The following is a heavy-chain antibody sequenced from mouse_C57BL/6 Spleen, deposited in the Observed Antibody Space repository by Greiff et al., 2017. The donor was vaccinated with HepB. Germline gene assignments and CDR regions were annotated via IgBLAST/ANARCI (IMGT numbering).Heavy chain of an antibody. J-gene: IGHJ3*01. V-gene: IGHV2-2*01. CDR2: IWSGGST. CDR1: GFSLTRYV. D-gene: IGHD1-1*01. CDR3: ASFYYYGSSDY. Sequence: QVQLKQSVPGLVLPSQSLSITCPVSGFSLTRYVVHLVRQSPGKGLEWLGVIWSGGSTDYNAAFISRLSISKDNSKSQVFFKMNSLQADDTSIYYCASFYYYGSSDYWGQGTLVTVSA.